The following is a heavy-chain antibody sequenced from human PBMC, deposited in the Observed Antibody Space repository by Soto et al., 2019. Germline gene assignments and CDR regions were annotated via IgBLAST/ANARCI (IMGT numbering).Heavy chain of an antibody. CDR3: ARGSETYLKYYYYMDV. CDR2: ISAYNGNT. CDR1: GYTFTSYG. Sequence: GASVKVSCKASGYTFTSYGISWVRQAPGQGLEWMGWISAYNGNTNYAQKLQGRVTMTTDTSTSTAYMELRSLRSDDTAVYYCARGSETYLKYYYYMDVWGKGATVTVSS. V-gene: IGHV1-18*01. J-gene: IGHJ6*03. D-gene: IGHD3-10*01.